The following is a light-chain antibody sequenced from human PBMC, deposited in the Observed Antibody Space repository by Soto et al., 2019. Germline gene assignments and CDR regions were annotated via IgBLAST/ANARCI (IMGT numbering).Light chain of an antibody. V-gene: IGLV1-51*01. CDR1: TSNIAINY. J-gene: IGLJ3*02. CDR3: ATWDISLTAVL. CDR2: DND. Sequence: QSVLTQPPSVSAPPGQKVTISCSGSTSNIAINYVSWYQKVPGTAPTLLIYDNDKRPSGIPGRFSASKSGTAATLDISGLQTGDEADYYCATWDISLTAVLFGGGTKLTVL.